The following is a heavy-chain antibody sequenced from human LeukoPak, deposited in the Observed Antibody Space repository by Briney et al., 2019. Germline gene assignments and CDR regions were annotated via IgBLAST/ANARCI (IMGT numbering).Heavy chain of an antibody. V-gene: IGHV3-74*01. Sequence: GGSLRLSCTASGFSFSGYWMHWARQLPGKGLVWVSRISPTGSTTSYADSVKGRFTVSRDNAKNTLYLQANNLRAEDTAVYYCARGPNSNWSGLDFWGQGTLLTVSS. J-gene: IGHJ4*02. CDR3: ARGPNSNWSGLDF. CDR1: GFSFSGYW. D-gene: IGHD6-6*01. CDR2: ISPTGSTT.